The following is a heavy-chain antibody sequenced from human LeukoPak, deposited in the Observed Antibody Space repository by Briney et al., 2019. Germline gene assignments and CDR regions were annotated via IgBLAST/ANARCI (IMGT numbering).Heavy chain of an antibody. CDR1: GFTFSSYS. CDR3: ARGFRVFDY. J-gene: IGHJ4*02. V-gene: IGHV3-48*01. CDR2: ISSSSSTI. Sequence: PGGSLRLSCAASGFTFSSYSMNWVRQAPGKGLEWVSYISSSSSTIYYAGSVKGRFTISRDNAKNSLYLQMNSLRAEDTAVYYCARGFRVFDYWGQGTLVTVSS.